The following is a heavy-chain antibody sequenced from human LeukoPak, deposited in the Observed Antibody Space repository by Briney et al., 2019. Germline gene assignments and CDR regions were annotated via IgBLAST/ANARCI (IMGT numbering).Heavy chain of an antibody. CDR3: ARDRGVRAKLGAPIYDY. Sequence: GASVKVSCKASGGTFSSYAISWVRQAPGQGLEWMGGIIPIFGTANYAQKFQGRVTIAADESTSTAYMELSSLRSEDTAVYYCARDRGVRAKLGAPIYDYWGQGTLVTVSS. CDR1: GGTFSSYA. D-gene: IGHD3-10*01. J-gene: IGHJ4*02. V-gene: IGHV1-69*01. CDR2: IIPIFGTA.